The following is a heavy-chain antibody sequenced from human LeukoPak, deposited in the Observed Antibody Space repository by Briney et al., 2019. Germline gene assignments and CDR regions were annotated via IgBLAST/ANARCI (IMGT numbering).Heavy chain of an antibody. V-gene: IGHV3-23*01. D-gene: IGHD1-20*01. CDR1: GFTFNNYA. CDR2: ISGGGVST. CDR3: AKNVNGGNWYYFDH. Sequence: PGGSLRLSCAASGFTFNNYAVGWVRQAPRKGLEWVSAISGGGVSTYYADSVKGRFTISRDNSKTTLYLQMNSLRAEDTAVYYCAKNVNGGNWYYFDHWGQGTLVTVSS. J-gene: IGHJ4*02.